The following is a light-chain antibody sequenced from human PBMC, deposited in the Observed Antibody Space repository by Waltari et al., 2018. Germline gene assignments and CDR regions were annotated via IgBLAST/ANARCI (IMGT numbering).Light chain of an antibody. Sequence: ETLMTQSPATLSVSLGNRATLSCRASQRVGSNLAWYLQRPGQPPRLLIYGASTRATGVPARISGSGSGTELTLTVSSLQSEDFGIYYCQQYNDWPHTFGPGTKVDIK. CDR1: QRVGSN. CDR2: GAS. CDR3: QQYNDWPHT. V-gene: IGKV3-15*01. J-gene: IGKJ3*01.